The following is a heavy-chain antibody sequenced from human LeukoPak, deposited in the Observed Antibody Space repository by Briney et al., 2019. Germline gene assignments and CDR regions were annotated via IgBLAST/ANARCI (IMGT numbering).Heavy chain of an antibody. CDR1: GFTFSGYA. CDR3: AKVLRARYCSSTSCFSDAFDI. CDR2: ISGSGGST. J-gene: IGHJ3*02. D-gene: IGHD2-2*01. V-gene: IGHV3-23*01. Sequence: GGSLRLSCAASGFTFSGYAMSWVRQAPGKGLEWVSAISGSGGSTYYADSVKGRFTISRDNSKNTLYLQMNSLRAEDTAVYYCAKVLRARYCSSTSCFSDAFDIWGQGTMVTVS.